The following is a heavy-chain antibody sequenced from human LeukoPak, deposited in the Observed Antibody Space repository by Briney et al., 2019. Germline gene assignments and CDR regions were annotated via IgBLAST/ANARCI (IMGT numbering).Heavy chain of an antibody. CDR3: ATHSGDNFHFGY. V-gene: IGHV1-2*02. CDR2: INPKTGGT. CDR1: GDTFTDSF. J-gene: IGHJ4*02. Sequence: GASVKVSCKASGDTFTDSFIHWVRQAPGQGLEWMGWINPKTGGTHYAQKFQGRITLTRDTSISTAYMELSGLRSADTAIYYCATHSGDNFHFGYWGQGALVTVSS. D-gene: IGHD1-26*01.